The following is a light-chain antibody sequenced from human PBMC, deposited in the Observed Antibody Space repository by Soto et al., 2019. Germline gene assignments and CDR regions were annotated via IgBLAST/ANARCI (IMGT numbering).Light chain of an antibody. V-gene: IGLV1-44*01. Sequence: QSVLTQPPSASGTPGQRVTISCSGSSSNIGGNTVNLYQQLPGTAPRLLIYNDRQRPSGVPDRFSASKSGTSASLAISGLQSEDEGDYYCATWDASLSLLYVFGTGTKVTVL. CDR1: SSNIGGNT. CDR2: NDR. CDR3: ATWDASLSLLYV. J-gene: IGLJ1*01.